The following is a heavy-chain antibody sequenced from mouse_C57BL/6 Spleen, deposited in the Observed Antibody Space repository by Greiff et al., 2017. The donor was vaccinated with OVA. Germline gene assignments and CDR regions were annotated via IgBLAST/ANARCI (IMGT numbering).Heavy chain of an antibody. D-gene: IGHD1-2*01. V-gene: IGHV5-17*01. CDR1: GFTFSDYG. CDR3: ARFTTATGYFDY. CDR2: ISSGSSTI. Sequence: EVMLVESGGGLVKPGGSLKLSCAASGFTFSDYGMHWVRQAPEKGLEWVAYISSGSSTIYYADTVKGRFTISRDNAKTTLFLQMTSLRSEDTAMYYCARFTTATGYFDYWGQGTTLTVSS. J-gene: IGHJ2*01.